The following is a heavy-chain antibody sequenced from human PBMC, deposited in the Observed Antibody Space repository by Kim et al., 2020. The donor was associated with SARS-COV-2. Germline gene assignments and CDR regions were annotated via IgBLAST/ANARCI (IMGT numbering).Heavy chain of an antibody. CDR1: GYTFTGYG. D-gene: IGHD3-10*01. Sequence: ASVKVSCKASGYTFTGYGISWVRQAPGQGLEWMGWISAYNGNTNYAQKLQGRVTMTTDTSTSTAYMELRSLRSDDTAVYYCARGATMVRGVTENYYYYYGMDVWGQGTTVTVSS. CDR3: ARGATMVRGVTENYYYYYGMDV. J-gene: IGHJ6*02. V-gene: IGHV1-18*04. CDR2: ISAYNGNT.